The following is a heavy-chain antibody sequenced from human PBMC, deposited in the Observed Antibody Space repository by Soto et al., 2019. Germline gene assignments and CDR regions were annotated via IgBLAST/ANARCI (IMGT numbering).Heavy chain of an antibody. Sequence: WTWIRQHPGKALEWMGHIHFSGETNYNPSLMGRLTMSIDTSTNKFSLNLAAVTAADTAKYYCARDQGGDLDYWGQGNLVTVSS. CDR2: IHFSGET. D-gene: IGHD2-21*01. V-gene: IGHV4-31*02. CDR3: ARDQGGDLDY. J-gene: IGHJ4*02.